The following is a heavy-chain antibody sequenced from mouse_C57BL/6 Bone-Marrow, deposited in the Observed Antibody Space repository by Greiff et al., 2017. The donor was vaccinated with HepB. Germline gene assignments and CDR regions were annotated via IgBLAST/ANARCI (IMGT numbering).Heavy chain of an antibody. CDR2: IDPSDSYT. J-gene: IGHJ1*03. Sequence: QVQLQQPGAELVMPGASVKLSCKASGYTFTSYWMHWVKQRPGQGLEWIGEIDPSDSYTNYNQKFKGKSTLTVDKSSSTAYMQLSSLTSEDSAVYYCARSRIYYGNRGWYFDVWGTGTTVTVSS. V-gene: IGHV1-69*01. CDR1: GYTFTSYW. D-gene: IGHD2-1*01. CDR3: ARSRIYYGNRGWYFDV.